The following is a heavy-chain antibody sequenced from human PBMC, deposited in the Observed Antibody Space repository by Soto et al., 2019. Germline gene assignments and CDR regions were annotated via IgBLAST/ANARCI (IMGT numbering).Heavy chain of an antibody. J-gene: IGHJ4*02. CDR3: AKEGSVVATTPDFDY. Sequence: QVQLVESGGGVVQPGRSLRLSCAASGFTFSSYGMHWVRQAPGKGLEWVAVISYEGSYKDYADSMKGRFTISRDNSKNTLYVQRNSLRAEDTAVYYCAKEGSVVATTPDFDYWGQGTLVTVSS. CDR2: ISYEGSYK. CDR1: GFTFSSYG. D-gene: IGHD5-12*01. V-gene: IGHV3-30*18.